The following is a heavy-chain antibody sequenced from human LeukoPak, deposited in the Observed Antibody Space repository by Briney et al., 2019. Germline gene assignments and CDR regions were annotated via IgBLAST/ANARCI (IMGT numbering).Heavy chain of an antibody. CDR1: GGSFSGYS. CDR3: AKKKVDVMGNQYYYYYGLDV. Sequence: SETLSLTCAFYGGSFSGYSLTWIRQPPGKGLEWIGEINHSGINHFNPSLKSRVTISADTSKKQVFLNLSSVTAADTPVYYCAKKKVDVMGNQYYYYYGLDVWGQGTTVTVSS. CDR2: INHSGIN. V-gene: IGHV4-34*01. J-gene: IGHJ6*02. D-gene: IGHD3-16*01.